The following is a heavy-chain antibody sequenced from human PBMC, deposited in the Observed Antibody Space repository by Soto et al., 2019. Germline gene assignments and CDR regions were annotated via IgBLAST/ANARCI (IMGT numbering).Heavy chain of an antibody. V-gene: IGHV3-21*01. CDR1: GFTFSSYS. CDR3: ARGQQLPSDYYYGMDV. CDR2: ISSSSYI. D-gene: IGHD6-13*01. J-gene: IGHJ6*02. Sequence: PGGSLRLSCAASGFTFSSYSMNWVRQAPGKGLEWVSSISSSSYIYYADSVKGRFTISRDNAKNSLYLQMNSLRAEDTAVYYCARGQQLPSDYYYGMDVWGQGTTVTVSS.